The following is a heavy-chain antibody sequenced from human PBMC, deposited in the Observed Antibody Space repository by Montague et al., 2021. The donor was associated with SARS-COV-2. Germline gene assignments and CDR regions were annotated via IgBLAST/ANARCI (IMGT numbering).Heavy chain of an antibody. D-gene: IGHD3-3*01. Sequence: TLSLTYTVSGDSITSKTHYWDWVRQPAGKGLEWIGRLLTSGATNFNPSLKSRLTISRDTSKNEFYLKLSSVTAADTAVYYCARDSPHFDFWRGHYGDKYYMDIWGQGTPVTVS. CDR3: ARDSPHFDFWRGHYGDKYYMDI. V-gene: IGHV4-61*02. J-gene: IGHJ6*03. CDR2: LLTSGAT. CDR1: GDSITSKTHY.